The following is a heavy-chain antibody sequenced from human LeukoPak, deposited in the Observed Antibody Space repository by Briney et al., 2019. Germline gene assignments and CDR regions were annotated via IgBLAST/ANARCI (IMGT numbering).Heavy chain of an antibody. CDR2: IGGSSGGI. D-gene: IGHD3-22*01. Sequence: PGGSLRLSCAASGFTFSRYGMNWVRQAPGKGLEWVSCIGGSSGGIYYADSVKGRFTISRDNDKNSLYLQMNSLRVEDTAVYYCAREGPYDSSGYIDFDYWGQGILVTVSS. CDR1: GFTFSRYG. V-gene: IGHV3-21*01. J-gene: IGHJ4*02. CDR3: AREGPYDSSGYIDFDY.